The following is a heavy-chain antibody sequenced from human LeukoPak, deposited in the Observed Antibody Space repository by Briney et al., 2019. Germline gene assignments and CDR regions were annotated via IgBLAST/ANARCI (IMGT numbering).Heavy chain of an antibody. CDR1: GGSISSGDYY. V-gene: IGHV4-31*03. CDR2: FYNSGST. Sequence: PSQTLSLTCTVSGGSISSGDYYWGWIRQHPGKGLEWIGFFYNSGSTYYNPSLKSRVTISIDTSKNQFSLRLTSVTAADTAVYYCARDGGYSYGPFDCWGQGTLVTVFS. J-gene: IGHJ4*02. D-gene: IGHD5-18*01. CDR3: ARDGGYSYGPFDC.